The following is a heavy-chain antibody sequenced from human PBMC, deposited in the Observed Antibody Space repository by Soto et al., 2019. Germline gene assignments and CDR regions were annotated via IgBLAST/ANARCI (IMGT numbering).Heavy chain of an antibody. D-gene: IGHD3-22*01. Sequence: PGESLKISCKGSGYRFTNYWIGWVRQMPGKGLEWMGIIYPGDSDTRYSPSFQGQVTISADKSISTAYLQWSSLKASDTAMYYCARSADYDSSGYYQPSYYYYYGMDVWGQGTTVTVSS. J-gene: IGHJ6*02. CDR2: IYPGDSDT. V-gene: IGHV5-51*01. CDR3: ARSADYDSSGYYQPSYYYYYGMDV. CDR1: GYRFTNYW.